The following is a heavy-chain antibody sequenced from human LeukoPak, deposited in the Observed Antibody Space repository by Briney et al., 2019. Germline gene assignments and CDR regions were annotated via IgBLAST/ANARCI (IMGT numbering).Heavy chain of an antibody. D-gene: IGHD2-2*01. Sequence: GGSLRLSCAASGFTFSSYAMHWVRQAPGKGLEWVAVISYDGSNKYYADSVKGRFTISRDNSKNTLYLQMNSLRAEDTAVYYCARDVSAGVVPAAIAPDYWGQGTLVTVSS. V-gene: IGHV3-30*04. CDR3: ARDVSAGVVPAAIAPDY. J-gene: IGHJ4*02. CDR1: GFTFSSYA. CDR2: ISYDGSNK.